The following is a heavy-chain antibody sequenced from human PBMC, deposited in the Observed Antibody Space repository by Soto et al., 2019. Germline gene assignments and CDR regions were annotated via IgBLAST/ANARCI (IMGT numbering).Heavy chain of an antibody. D-gene: IGHD3-22*01. CDR2: IIPIFGTA. CDR3: AYYYDTSGYYYGHNY. J-gene: IGHJ4*02. V-gene: IGHV1-69*06. Sequence: QVQLVQSGAEVKKPGSSVKVSCKASGDTFSTYTINWVRQAPGQGLEWMGGIIPIFGTANYAQRFQGRVTITADKSTSTAYMELSSLRSEDTAMYYCAYYYDTSGYYYGHNYWGQGTLVTVSS. CDR1: GDTFSTYT.